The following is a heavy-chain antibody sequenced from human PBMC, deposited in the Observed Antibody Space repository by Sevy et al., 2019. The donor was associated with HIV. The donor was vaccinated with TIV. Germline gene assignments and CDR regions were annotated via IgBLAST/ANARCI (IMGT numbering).Heavy chain of an antibody. V-gene: IGHV3-48*02. D-gene: IGHD2-15*01. CDR1: TFTFSSYS. CDR2: ISSSSGTR. J-gene: IGHJ4*02. Sequence: GGSLRLSCALSTFTFSSYSMHWVRQAPGKGLEWVSYISSSSGTRYYADSVKGRFTISRDNAKNSLFLQMNSLRDEDTAVYYCASRGYCGGGSCYSGPNDYWGQGTLVTVSS. CDR3: ASRGYCGGGSCYSGPNDY.